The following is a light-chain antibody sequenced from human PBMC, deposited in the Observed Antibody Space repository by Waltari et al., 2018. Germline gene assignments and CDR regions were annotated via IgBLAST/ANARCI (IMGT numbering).Light chain of an antibody. V-gene: IGLV3-19*01. Sequence: SSELTQDPAVSVALGQTVRFTCQGDSLRTSYASWYQQKPGQAPVLVIYGKDNRPSGIPDRISGYSSGTTSSLTITGAQAEDEADYYCSSRNGRANHVVFAGGTKVTVL. J-gene: IGLJ2*01. CDR1: SLRTSY. CDR3: SSRNGRANHVV. CDR2: GKD.